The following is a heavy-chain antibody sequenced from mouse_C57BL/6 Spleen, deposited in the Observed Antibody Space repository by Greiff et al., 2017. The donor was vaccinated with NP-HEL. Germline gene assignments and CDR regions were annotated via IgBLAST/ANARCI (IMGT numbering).Heavy chain of an antibody. J-gene: IGHJ4*01. Sequence: VQLQQSGPGLVQPSQSLSITCTVSGFSLTSYGVHWVRQSPGKGLEWLGVIWSGGSTDYNAAFISRLSISKDNSKSQVFFKMNSLQADDTAIYYCARRIYGNYEAMDYWGQGTSVTVSS. CDR3: ARRIYGNYEAMDY. V-gene: IGHV2-2*01. CDR2: IWSGGST. CDR1: GFSLTSYG. D-gene: IGHD2-1*01.